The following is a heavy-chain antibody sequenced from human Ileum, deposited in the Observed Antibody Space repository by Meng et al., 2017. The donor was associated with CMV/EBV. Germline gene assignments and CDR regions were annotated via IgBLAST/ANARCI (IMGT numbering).Heavy chain of an antibody. D-gene: IGHD6-19*01. CDR2: IYWDDVR. CDR3: AYRRGGGSGWNWFGP. CDR1: GFSLTTNVG. Sequence: QLTWRASGPSLVQPTPTLALTCTFSGFSLTTNVGVGWIRRPPGKALEGFAMIYWDDVRVYSASLKSRLTILKDNSKNQVVLIMTDMDPADTATYYCAYRRGGGSGWNWFGPWGQGLLVTVSS. J-gene: IGHJ5*02. V-gene: IGHV2-5*02.